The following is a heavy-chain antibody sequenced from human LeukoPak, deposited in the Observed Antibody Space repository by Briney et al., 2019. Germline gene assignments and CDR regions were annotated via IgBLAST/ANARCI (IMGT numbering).Heavy chain of an antibody. CDR2: IIPIFGTA. D-gene: IGHD4-17*01. V-gene: IGHV1-69*06. CDR1: GGTFSSYA. J-gene: IGHJ4*02. CDR3: ATSGDYDHFDY. Sequence: SVKVSCKASGGTFSSYAISWVRQAPGQGLEWMGGIIPIFGTANYAQKFQGRVTMTEDTSTDTAYMELSSLRSEDTAAYYCATSGDYDHFDYWGQGTLVTVSS.